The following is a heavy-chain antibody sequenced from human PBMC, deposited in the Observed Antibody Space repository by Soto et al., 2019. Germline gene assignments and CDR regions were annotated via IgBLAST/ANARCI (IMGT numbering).Heavy chain of an antibody. V-gene: IGHV4-59*01. CDR1: GGSISSYY. J-gene: IGHJ4*02. Sequence: SETLSLTCTVSGGSISSYYWSWIRQPPGKGLEWIGYIYYSGSTNYNPSLKSRVTISVDTSKNQFSLKLSSVTAADTAVYYCAREGARYCGGDCYSWYFDYWGQGTLVTVSS. CDR3: AREGARYCGGDCYSWYFDY. D-gene: IGHD2-21*02. CDR2: IYYSGST.